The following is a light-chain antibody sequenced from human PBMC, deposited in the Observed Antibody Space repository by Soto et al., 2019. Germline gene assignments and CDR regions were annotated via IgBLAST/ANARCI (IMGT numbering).Light chain of an antibody. V-gene: IGKV3-20*01. Sequence: ILLTPSTATLPVSPGERATISWRASQSVSSRFLAWYQQKPGQADRLLMYGAANRATGIRDRFSGTGCGTDFTLTISRLEPEDFAVYYCQPYGSSPYPFGLGTKVDLK. CDR3: QPYGSSPYP. CDR2: GAA. CDR1: QSVSSRF. J-gene: IGKJ2*01.